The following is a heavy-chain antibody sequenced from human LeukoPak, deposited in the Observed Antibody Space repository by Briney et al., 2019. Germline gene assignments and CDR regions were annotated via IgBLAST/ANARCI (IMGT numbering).Heavy chain of an antibody. Sequence: GGSLRLSCAASGFTFSSYAMHWVRQAPGKGLEWVAVISYDGSNKYYADSVKGRLTISRDNSKNTLYLQMNSLRAEDTAVYYCARALFRLGELSSLDYWGQGTLVTVSS. V-gene: IGHV3-30*04. CDR2: ISYDGSNK. CDR1: GFTFSSYA. CDR3: ARALFRLGELSSLDY. J-gene: IGHJ4*02. D-gene: IGHD3-16*02.